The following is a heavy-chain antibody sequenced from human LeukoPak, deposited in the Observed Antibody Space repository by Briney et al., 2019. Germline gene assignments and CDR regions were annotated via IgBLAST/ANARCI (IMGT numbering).Heavy chain of an antibody. D-gene: IGHD2-21*02. CDR1: GYTFTYRY. Sequence: ASVTVSCKASGYTFTYRYLHWVRQAPGQALEGMGWITPFNGNTNYAQTFQDRVTITRDRSMSTAYMELSSLRSEDTAMYYCAQSLNCGGDCYSFDYWGQGTLVTVSS. CDR3: AQSLNCGGDCYSFDY. CDR2: ITPFNGNT. V-gene: IGHV1-45*02. J-gene: IGHJ4*02.